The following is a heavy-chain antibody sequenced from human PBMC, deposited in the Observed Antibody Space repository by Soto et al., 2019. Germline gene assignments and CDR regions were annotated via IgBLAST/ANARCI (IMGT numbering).Heavy chain of an antibody. CDR3: ARDIVVESLPPYGIDV. V-gene: IGHV3-33*01. Sequence: QVQLVESGGGVVQPGRSLRLSCAASGFTFSSYGMHWVRQAPGKGLEWVAVIWYDGSNKYYADSVKGRFTISRDNSKNTLYQQMNSLRAEDTAVYYCARDIVVESLPPYGIDVWGQGTTVSVSS. CDR1: GFTFSSYG. J-gene: IGHJ6*02. CDR2: IWYDGSNK. D-gene: IGHD2-21*01.